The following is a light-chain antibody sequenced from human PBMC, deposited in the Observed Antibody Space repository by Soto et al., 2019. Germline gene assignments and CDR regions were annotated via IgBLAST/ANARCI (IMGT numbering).Light chain of an antibody. J-gene: IGKJ5*01. CDR1: QGISSA. Sequence: AIQLTQSPSSLSASVGDRVTITCRASQGISSALAWYQQKPGRAPKLLIYDASSLESGVPSRFSGSGSGTDFTLTISSLLPEDFATYYCHQFNSYPLTFGQGTRLEIK. V-gene: IGKV1-13*02. CDR3: HQFNSYPLT. CDR2: DAS.